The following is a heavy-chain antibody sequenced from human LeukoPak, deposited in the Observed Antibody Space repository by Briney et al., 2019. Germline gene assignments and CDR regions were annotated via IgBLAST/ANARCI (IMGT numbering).Heavy chain of an antibody. CDR2: IHHSGTT. D-gene: IGHD3-22*01. V-gene: IGHV4-4*02. CDR3: ARDPNHTDSSGYRYLGYFDY. Sequence: PSETLSLTCAVSGGSISSSNWWGWVRQPPGRGLECIGEIHHSGTTNYNSSLKSRVTISVDTSKNQFSLKLSSVTAADTAVYYCARDPNHTDSSGYRYLGYFDYWGQGTLVTVSS. J-gene: IGHJ4*02. CDR1: GGSISSSNW.